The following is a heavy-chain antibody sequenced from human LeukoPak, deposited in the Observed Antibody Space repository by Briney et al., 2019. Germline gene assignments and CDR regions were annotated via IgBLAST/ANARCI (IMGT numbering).Heavy chain of an antibody. V-gene: IGHV4-39*07. CDR1: GASISTSNYF. Sequence: PSETLSLTCTVSGASISTSNYFWGWIRQPPGKGLEWIGSIYYSGSTYYNPSLKSRVTISVDTSKNQFSLKLSSVTAADTAVYYCAATKYDFWSGYYLWGQGTLVSVSS. J-gene: IGHJ4*02. CDR2: IYYSGST. CDR3: AATKYDFWSGYYL. D-gene: IGHD3-3*01.